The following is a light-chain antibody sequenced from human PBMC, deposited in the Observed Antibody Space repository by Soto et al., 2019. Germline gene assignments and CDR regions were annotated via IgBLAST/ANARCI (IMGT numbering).Light chain of an antibody. V-gene: IGLV1-47*01. CDR2: RDA. CDR3: AVWDDSLTGWV. Sequence: QSVVTQPPSASGTPGQSLTMSCSGSSSNVGSHFVYWYQHLPGMAPKLLIYRDAQRPSGVPARFFGSKSGTSASLAISGLRSEDEADYYCAVWDDSLTGWVFGGGTKVTVL. CDR1: SSNVGSHF. J-gene: IGLJ3*02.